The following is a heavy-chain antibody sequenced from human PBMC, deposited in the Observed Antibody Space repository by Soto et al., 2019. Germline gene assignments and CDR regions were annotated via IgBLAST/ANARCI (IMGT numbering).Heavy chain of an antibody. CDR1: GDSVFSNSAA. CDR2: TYYRSKWYN. D-gene: IGHD6-6*01. V-gene: IGHV6-1*01. Sequence: TLSLTCVISGDSVFSNSAAWTWIRQSPSGALEWLGKTYYRSKWYNDSAMSVEGRITIKPDTSKNQFSLQLKSVTPDDAAVYYCVKETQYSSSSGVRYFDHWGRGTLVTVSS. CDR3: VKETQYSSSSGVRYFDH. J-gene: IGHJ4*02.